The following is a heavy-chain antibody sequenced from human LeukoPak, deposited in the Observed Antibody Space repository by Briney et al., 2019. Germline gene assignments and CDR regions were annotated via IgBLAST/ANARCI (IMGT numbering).Heavy chain of an antibody. CDR1: GYSFTSYW. Sequence: GESLKISCKGSGYSFTSYWIGWVRQMPGKGLEWMGIIYPGDSDTRYSPSFQGQVTISADKSISTAYLQWSSLKASDTAMYYCARPDVDIAVGPEIYYFDFWGQGTLVTVSS. CDR2: IYPGDSDT. J-gene: IGHJ4*02. V-gene: IGHV5-51*01. D-gene: IGHD5-18*01. CDR3: ARPDVDIAVGPEIYYFDF.